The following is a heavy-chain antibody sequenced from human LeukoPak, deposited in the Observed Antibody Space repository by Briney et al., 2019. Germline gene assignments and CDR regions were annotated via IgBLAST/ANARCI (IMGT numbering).Heavy chain of an antibody. CDR2: IYPGDCDT. Sequence: GGSLQISFKGSGYSFTSYWIGWVRRMPGKGLEWMGMIYPGDCDTRYSPSFQGQVTISADKSIRTAYLQWNSLKASDTAMYYCARVSYGSGSYYNGYFDYWGQGTLVTVSS. J-gene: IGHJ4*02. V-gene: IGHV5-51*01. CDR3: ARVSYGSGSYYNGYFDY. D-gene: IGHD3-10*01. CDR1: GYSFTSYW.